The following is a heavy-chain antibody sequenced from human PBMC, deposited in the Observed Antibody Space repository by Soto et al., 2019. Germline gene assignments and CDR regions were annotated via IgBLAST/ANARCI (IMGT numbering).Heavy chain of an antibody. V-gene: IGHV3-21*01. D-gene: IGHD4-17*01. CDR1: GFTFSSYA. Sequence: GGSLRLSCAASGFTFSSYAMSWVRQAPGKGLEWVSSISGSSGNIYYADSVKGRFTISRDNAKNTLYLQMNSLRAEDTAVYYCARVRFKDYRFDYWGQGTLVTVSS. J-gene: IGHJ4*02. CDR3: ARVRFKDYRFDY. CDR2: ISGSSGNI.